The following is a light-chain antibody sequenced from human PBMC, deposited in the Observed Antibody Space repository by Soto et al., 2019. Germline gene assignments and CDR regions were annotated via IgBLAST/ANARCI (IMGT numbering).Light chain of an antibody. CDR1: NIGSKS. CDR3: QVWDSSSDHVV. V-gene: IGLV3-21*04. Sequence: SYELTQPPSVSVAPGKTARITCGGNNIGSKSVHWYQQKPGQAPVLVIYYNTDRPSAIPERFSGSNSGNTATLTISRVEVGDEADYYCQVWDSSSDHVVFGGGTKLTVL. J-gene: IGLJ2*01. CDR2: YNT.